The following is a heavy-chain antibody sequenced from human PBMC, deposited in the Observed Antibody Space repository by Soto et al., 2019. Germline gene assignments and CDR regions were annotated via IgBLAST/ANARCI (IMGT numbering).Heavy chain of an antibody. CDR3: ARLGPVVGPSPKKRYYYYYNMDV. CDR1: GGSFSGYY. CDR2: VHRTGST. Sequence: QMHLQQWGAGLLKPSETLSLTCTIYGGSFSGYYWSWIRQAPGKGLEWIGEVHRTGSTNYNPSLASRVTLSVDTSQNQFSLNLSCVTVADTAVYYCARLGPVVGPSPKKRYYYYYNMDVWGQGTTVPVSS. V-gene: IGHV4-34*01. D-gene: IGHD1-26*01. J-gene: IGHJ6*02.